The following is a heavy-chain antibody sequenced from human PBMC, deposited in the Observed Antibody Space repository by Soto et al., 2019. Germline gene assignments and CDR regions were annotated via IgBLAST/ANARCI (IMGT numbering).Heavy chain of an antibody. CDR3: AKVAPFILGSPF. Sequence: EVXLVESGGALVQPGGSLRLSCTASGFDFSGSEMNWXXXAAGKGLXWVAYITGSGGVTFHADSVKGRFSISRDNAKNSLFLDMSDLTADDTGVYYCAKVAPFILGSPFWGQGTLVTVSS. V-gene: IGHV3-48*03. CDR1: GFDFSGSE. D-gene: IGHD2-21*01. J-gene: IGHJ4*02. CDR2: ITGSGGVT.